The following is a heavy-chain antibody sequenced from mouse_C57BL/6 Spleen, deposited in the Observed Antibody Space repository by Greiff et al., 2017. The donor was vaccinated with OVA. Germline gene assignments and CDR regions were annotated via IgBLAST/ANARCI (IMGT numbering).Heavy chain of an antibody. CDR3: ASESYVDKVWFAY. CDR2: ISYDGSN. J-gene: IGHJ3*01. D-gene: IGHD2-12*01. CDR1: GYSITSGYY. V-gene: IGHV3-6*01. Sequence: ESGPGLVKPSQSLSLTCSVTGYSITSGYYWNWIRQFPGNKLEWMGYISYDGSNNYNPSLKNRISITRDTSKNQFFLKLNSVTTEDTATYYCASESYVDKVWFAYWGQGTLVTVSA.